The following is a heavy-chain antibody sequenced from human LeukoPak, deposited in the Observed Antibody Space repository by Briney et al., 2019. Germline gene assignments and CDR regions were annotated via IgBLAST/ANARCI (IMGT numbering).Heavy chain of an antibody. CDR3: ARASITMVRGVINDY. V-gene: IGHV3-66*01. Sequence: GGSLRLSCAASGFTVSSNYMSWARQAPGKGLEWVSVIYSGGSTYYADSVKGRFTISRDNSKNTLYLQMNSLRAEDTAVYYCARASITMVRGVINDYWGQGTLVTVSS. CDR1: GFTVSSNY. CDR2: IYSGGST. J-gene: IGHJ4*02. D-gene: IGHD3-10*01.